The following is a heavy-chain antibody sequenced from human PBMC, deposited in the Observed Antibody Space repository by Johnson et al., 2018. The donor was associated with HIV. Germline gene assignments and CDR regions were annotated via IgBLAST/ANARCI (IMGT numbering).Heavy chain of an antibody. Sequence: EVQLVESGGGLVQPGGSLRLSCAVSGFTFSNYWMHWVRQAPGKGLVWVSRVNNDGGDTIYADSVKGRFTISRDNAKNTLYLQMNSLRAEDTAMYFCARGGAFHAFDIWGQGTKVTVSS. V-gene: IGHV3-74*02. CDR3: ARGGAFHAFDI. J-gene: IGHJ3*02. CDR1: GFTFSNYW. CDR2: VNNDGGDT. D-gene: IGHD3-3*02.